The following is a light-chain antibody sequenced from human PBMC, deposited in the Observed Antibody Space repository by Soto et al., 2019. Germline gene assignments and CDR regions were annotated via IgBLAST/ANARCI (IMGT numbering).Light chain of an antibody. J-gene: IGKJ4*01. CDR1: RSVGNN. V-gene: IGKV3-11*01. Sequence: EVVLTQSPATLSLSPGERATLSCRASRSVGNNLAWYQKKPGQAPRLLIYDASNRATGIPARFSGSGSGTDFTLTISSLEPEDFAVYYCQQRSNWPLTFGGGTKVDIK. CDR3: QQRSNWPLT. CDR2: DAS.